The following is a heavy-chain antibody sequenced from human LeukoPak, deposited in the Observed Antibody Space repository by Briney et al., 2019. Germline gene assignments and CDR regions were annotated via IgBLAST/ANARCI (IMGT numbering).Heavy chain of an antibody. CDR1: GVTFSSYW. Sequence: GGSLRLSCAASGVTFSSYWMSWVRQAPGKGLEWVANIKEDGTEKYYVDSVKGRFTISRDNAKNSLYLQMNSLRAEDTAVYYCARGRFSYDSSGYSSFYYWGQGTLVTVSS. D-gene: IGHD3-22*01. J-gene: IGHJ4*02. CDR3: ARGRFSYDSSGYSSFYY. CDR2: IKEDGTEK. V-gene: IGHV3-7*01.